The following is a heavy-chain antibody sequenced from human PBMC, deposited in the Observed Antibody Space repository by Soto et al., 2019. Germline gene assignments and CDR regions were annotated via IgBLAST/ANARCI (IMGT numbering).Heavy chain of an antibody. CDR2: ISYDGSNK. CDR3: AKEDGYSYYNYYYYGMDV. Sequence: SLRLSCAASGFTFSSYGMHWVRQAPGKGLEWVAVISYDGSNKYYADSVKGRFTISRDNSKNTLYLQMNSLRAEDTAVYYCAKEDGYSYYNYYYYGMDVWGQGTTVTVSS. V-gene: IGHV3-30*18. J-gene: IGHJ6*02. CDR1: GFTFSSYG. D-gene: IGHD5-18*01.